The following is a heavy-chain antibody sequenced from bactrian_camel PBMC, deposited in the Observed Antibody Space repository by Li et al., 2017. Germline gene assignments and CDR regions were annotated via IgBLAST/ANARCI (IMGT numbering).Heavy chain of an antibody. CDR2: IASDGTT. V-gene: IGHV3S53*01. CDR1: GYTYSMSC. Sequence: HVQLVESGGGSVQAGGSLRLSCAASGYTYSMSCMGWFRQAPGTEREGVATIASDGTTSYLDSVKGRFTISEDSAKNTVYLQMNSLKPNDTGVYYCVRTPVGTSVSYWGQGTQVTVS. J-gene: IGHJ4*01. D-gene: IGHD6*01. CDR3: VRTPVGTSVSY.